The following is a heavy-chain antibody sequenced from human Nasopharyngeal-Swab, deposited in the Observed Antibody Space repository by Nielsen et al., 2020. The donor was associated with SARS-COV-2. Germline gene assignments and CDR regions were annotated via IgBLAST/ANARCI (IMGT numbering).Heavy chain of an antibody. Sequence: WIRQLPGKGLEWVGLISYDGANKHYADSVKGRISISRNNSNNTLYLEMNTLRPEDTAIYYCARVSSKRFTFDYWGQGALVTVSS. D-gene: IGHD3-16*01. V-gene: IGHV3-30-3*01. CDR3: ARVSSKRFTFDY. CDR2: ISYDGANK. J-gene: IGHJ4*02.